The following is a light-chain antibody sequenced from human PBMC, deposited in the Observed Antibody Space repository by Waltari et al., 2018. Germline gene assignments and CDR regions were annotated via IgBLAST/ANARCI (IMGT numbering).Light chain of an antibody. CDR2: DVS. CDR3: SSYTSSSGTDVV. CDR1: SSDVGGYNY. Sequence: QSALTQPASVSGSPGQSITISCTGTSSDVGGYNYVSWYPQHPGNAPTLMIYDVSNRPSGVSNRFSGSKSGNTASLTISGLQAEDEADYYCSSYTSSSGTDVVFGGGTKLTVL. J-gene: IGLJ2*01. V-gene: IGLV2-14*03.